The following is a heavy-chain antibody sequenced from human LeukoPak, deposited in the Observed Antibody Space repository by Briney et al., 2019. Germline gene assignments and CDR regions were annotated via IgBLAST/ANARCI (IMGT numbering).Heavy chain of an antibody. V-gene: IGHV1-18*01. D-gene: IGHD4-23*01. CDR1: GYTFTSYG. CDR2: ISAYNGNT. Sequence: ASVKVSCKASGYTFTSYGISWVRQAPGHGLEWMGWISAYNGNTNYAQKLQGRVTMTTDTSTSTAYMELRSLRSDDTAVYYCARENDYGGNFDYWGQGTLVTVSS. J-gene: IGHJ4*02. CDR3: ARENDYGGNFDY.